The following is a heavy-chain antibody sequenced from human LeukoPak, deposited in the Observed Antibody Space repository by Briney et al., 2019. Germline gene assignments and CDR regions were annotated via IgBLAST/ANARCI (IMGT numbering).Heavy chain of an antibody. CDR3: ARVTDVWGSYRFFDY. V-gene: IGHV3-21*01. Sequence: GGSLRLSCAASGFTFSSYSMNWVRQAPGKGLEWVSSISSSSSYIYYADSVKGRFTISRDNAKNSLYLQMNSLRAEDTAVYYCARVTDVWGSYRFFDYWGQGTLVTVSS. D-gene: IGHD3-16*02. CDR1: GFTFSSYS. CDR2: ISSSSSYI. J-gene: IGHJ4*02.